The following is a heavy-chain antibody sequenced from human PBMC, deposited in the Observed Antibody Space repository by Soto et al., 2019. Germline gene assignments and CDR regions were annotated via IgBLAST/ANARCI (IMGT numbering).Heavy chain of an antibody. CDR3: ARVRGGGSEYFFDY. CDR1: GYTFTRYN. J-gene: IGHJ4*02. CDR2: INPSGGTT. D-gene: IGHD2-15*01. V-gene: IGHV1-46*01. Sequence: WASVKVSCKASGYTFTRYNVHWVRQAPGQGLEWVAIINPSGGTTYYVQKFEGRVTLTTDTSTSTVYMELSSLRSDDTAVYYCARVRGGGSEYFFDYWGQGTLVTVSS.